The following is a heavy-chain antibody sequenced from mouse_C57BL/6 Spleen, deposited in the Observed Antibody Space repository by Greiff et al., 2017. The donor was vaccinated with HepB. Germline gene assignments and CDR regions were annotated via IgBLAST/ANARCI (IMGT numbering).Heavy chain of an antibody. CDR1: GYTFTSYW. CDR3: ARWNYYGSSYDAMDY. Sequence: VQLQQPGAELVMPGASVKLSCKASGYTFTSYWMHWVKQRPGQGLEWIGEIDPSDSYTNYNQKFKGKSTLTVDKSSSTAYMQLSSLTSEDSAVYYCARWNYYGSSYDAMDYWGQGTSVTVSS. D-gene: IGHD1-1*01. CDR2: IDPSDSYT. V-gene: IGHV1-69*01. J-gene: IGHJ4*01.